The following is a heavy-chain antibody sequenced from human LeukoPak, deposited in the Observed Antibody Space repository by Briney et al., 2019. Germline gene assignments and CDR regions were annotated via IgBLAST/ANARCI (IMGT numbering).Heavy chain of an antibody. CDR2: IGESGGNT. CDR3: AKGRLRELNDC. D-gene: IGHD1-7*01. J-gene: IGHJ4*02. CDR1: GFTFSTFV. Sequence: GGSLRLSCAASGFTFSTFVMTWVRQGPGKGLEWVSSIGESGGNTYYADSVKGRFTISRDNSKNPLYLQMNSLRDEDTAVYYCAKGRLRELNDCWGQGTLVTVSS. V-gene: IGHV3-23*01.